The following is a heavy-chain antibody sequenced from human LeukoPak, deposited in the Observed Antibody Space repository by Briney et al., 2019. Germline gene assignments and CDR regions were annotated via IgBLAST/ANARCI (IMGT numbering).Heavy chain of an antibody. V-gene: IGHV3-48*03. CDR3: ARDLSGVTGYTYGRGIDY. Sequence: GGSLRLSCAASGFTFSSYEMNWVRQAPGKGLEWVSYISSSGSTIYYADSVKGRFTISRDNAKNSLYLQMNSLRAEDAAVYYCARDLSGVTGYTYGRGIDYWGQGTLVTVSS. CDR1: GFTFSSYE. D-gene: IGHD5-18*01. J-gene: IGHJ4*02. CDR2: ISSSGSTI.